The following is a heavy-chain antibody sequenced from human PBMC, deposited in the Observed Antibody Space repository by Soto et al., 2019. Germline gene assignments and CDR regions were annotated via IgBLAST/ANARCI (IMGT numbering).Heavy chain of an antibody. Sequence: ASVKVSCKXSGYTFTGYYMHWVRQAPGQGLEWMGWINPNSGGTNYAQKFQGRVTMTRDTSISTAYMELSRLRSDDTAVYYCARWGLRWRTFDYWGQGTLVTVSS. V-gene: IGHV1-2*02. CDR2: INPNSGGT. J-gene: IGHJ4*02. D-gene: IGHD4-17*01. CDR1: GYTFTGYY. CDR3: ARWGLRWRTFDY.